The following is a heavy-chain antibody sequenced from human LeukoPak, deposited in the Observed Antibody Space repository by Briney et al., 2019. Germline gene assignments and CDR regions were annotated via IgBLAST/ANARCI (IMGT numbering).Heavy chain of an antibody. V-gene: IGHV1-18*01. Sequence: GASVKASCKASGYTFTTYAITRVRQAPGQRLEWMGWISSYNGNTIYAQKLQGRVTLTTDTSTNTGYMELRSLRSGDTAVYYCAREGFNRKYDYWGQGTQVTVSS. CDR3: AREGFNRKYDY. CDR1: GYTFTTYA. J-gene: IGHJ4*02. CDR2: ISSYNGNT.